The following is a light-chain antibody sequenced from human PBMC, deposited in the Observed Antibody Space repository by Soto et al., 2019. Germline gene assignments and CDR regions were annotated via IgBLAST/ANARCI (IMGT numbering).Light chain of an antibody. CDR1: QNVNSSY. CDR3: LQHNNLWT. Sequence: EIVLTQSPATLSLSPGERATLSFRASQNVNSSYLAWYQQKPGQAPRLLIYGASNRAAGIPARFSGNGSGTEFTLTISSLQFEYFAVYYFLQHNNLWTFGKGTKWIS. V-gene: IGKV3D-7*01. CDR2: GAS. J-gene: IGKJ1*01.